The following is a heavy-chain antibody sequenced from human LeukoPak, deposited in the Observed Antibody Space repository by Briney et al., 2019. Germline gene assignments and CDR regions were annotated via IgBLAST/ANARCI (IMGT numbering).Heavy chain of an antibody. V-gene: IGHV4-34*01. CDR1: GGSFSGYY. CDR2: IYYSGST. J-gene: IGHJ4*02. CDR3: ARGGIAARLWVDY. D-gene: IGHD6-6*01. Sequence: SETLSLTCAVYGGSFSGYYWSWIRQPPGKGLEWIGSIYYSGSTYYNPSLKSRVTISVDTSKDQFSLKLSSVTAADTAVYYCARGGIAARLWVDYWGQGTLVTVSS.